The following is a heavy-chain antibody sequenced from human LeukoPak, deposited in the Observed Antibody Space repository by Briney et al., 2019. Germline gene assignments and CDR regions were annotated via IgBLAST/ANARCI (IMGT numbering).Heavy chain of an antibody. V-gene: IGHV1-2*02. J-gene: IGHJ4*02. D-gene: IGHD3-3*01. CDR1: GYTFTGYY. Sequence: GASVPVSCMASGYTFTGYYMHWVRQAPGQGLEWMGWINPNSGGTNYAQKFQGRVTMTRDTSISTAYMELSRLRSDDTAVYYCARVSTIRGLDYWGQGTLVTVSS. CDR2: INPNSGGT. CDR3: ARVSTIRGLDY.